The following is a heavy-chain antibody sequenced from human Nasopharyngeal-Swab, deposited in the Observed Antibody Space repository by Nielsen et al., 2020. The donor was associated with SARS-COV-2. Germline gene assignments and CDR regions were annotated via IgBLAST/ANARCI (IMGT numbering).Heavy chain of an antibody. CDR1: GFTFSDYY. CDR2: ISSSGSTI. J-gene: IGHJ4*02. CDR3: ARDQSGSYNFDY. Sequence: GESLKISCAASGFTFSDYYMSWIRQAPGKGLEWVSYISSSGSTIYYADSVKGRFTISRDNAKNSLYLQMNSLRAEDTAVYYCARDQSGSYNFDYWGQGTLATVSS. V-gene: IGHV3-11*01. D-gene: IGHD1-26*01.